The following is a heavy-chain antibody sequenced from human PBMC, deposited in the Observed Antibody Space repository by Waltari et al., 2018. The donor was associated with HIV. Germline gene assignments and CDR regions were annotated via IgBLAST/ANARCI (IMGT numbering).Heavy chain of an antibody. CDR2: IWYDGSKM. D-gene: IGHD1-7*01. CDR3: ARVIGNTKGSWFDP. Sequence: QVQLVESGGGVVQPAKSLRLSCAASGFNFNTFGMVWVRQAPGKGLEGVAVIWYDGSKMYYADSVKGRFTISKDNSKNTLHLQMNSLRAEDTAIYYCARVIGNTKGSWFDPWGQGTLVTVSS. J-gene: IGHJ5*02. CDR1: GFNFNTFG. V-gene: IGHV3-33*01.